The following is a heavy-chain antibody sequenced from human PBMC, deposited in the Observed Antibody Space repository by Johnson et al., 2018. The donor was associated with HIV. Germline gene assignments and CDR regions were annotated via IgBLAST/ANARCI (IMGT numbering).Heavy chain of an antibody. Sequence: QVQLVESGGGLVKPGGSLRLSCAASGFTFSDYYMSWIRQAPGKGLEWVSYISSGAGTIYYAASVGGRFTISRDNAKNSLYLQMNSLRAEDTAVYYCARDNWNDADGAFDIWGQGTMVTVSS. D-gene: IGHD1-20*01. CDR2: ISSGAGTI. CDR3: ARDNWNDADGAFDI. V-gene: IGHV3-11*04. J-gene: IGHJ3*02. CDR1: GFTFSDYY.